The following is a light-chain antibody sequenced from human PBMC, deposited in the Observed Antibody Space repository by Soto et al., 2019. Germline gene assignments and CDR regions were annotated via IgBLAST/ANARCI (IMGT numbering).Light chain of an antibody. CDR2: GAS. CDR1: QSFISSY. Sequence: EIVLTQSPGTLSLSPGERATLSCRASQSFISSYLAWYQQKPGQDPRLLIYGASSRATGIPDRFSGSASGTDFTLTISSLEPEDFAVYYCQHYVSALFTFGPGTKVDVK. V-gene: IGKV3-20*01. J-gene: IGKJ3*01. CDR3: QHYVSALFT.